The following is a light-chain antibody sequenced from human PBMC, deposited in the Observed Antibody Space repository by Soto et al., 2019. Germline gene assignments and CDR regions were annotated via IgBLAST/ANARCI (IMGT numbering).Light chain of an antibody. CDR3: QQYNSYYQLI. V-gene: IGKV1-5*01. CDR2: DAS. J-gene: IGKJ3*01. Sequence: DIQMTQSPSTLSASVGDRVTITCRASQSISSWLAWYQQKPGKAPKLLIYDASILESGVPSRFSGSGSGTEFTLTIGSLQLYDFATYRCQQYNSYYQLIVGPGTKVDIK. CDR1: QSISSW.